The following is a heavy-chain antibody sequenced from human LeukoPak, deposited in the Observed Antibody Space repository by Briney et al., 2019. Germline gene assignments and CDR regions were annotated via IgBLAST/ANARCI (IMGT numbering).Heavy chain of an antibody. V-gene: IGHV1-18*01. CDR1: GYTFTSYG. D-gene: IGHD2-2*01. Sequence: ASATVSCKASGYTFTSYGISWVRQAPGQGLEWMGWISAYNDNTNYAQILQGRVTVTTDTSTNTAYMVLRSLRSDYTAVYYCARDRVIPSANLLFDYRGQGTLVTVSS. CDR2: ISAYNDNT. CDR3: ARDRVIPSANLLFDY. J-gene: IGHJ4*02.